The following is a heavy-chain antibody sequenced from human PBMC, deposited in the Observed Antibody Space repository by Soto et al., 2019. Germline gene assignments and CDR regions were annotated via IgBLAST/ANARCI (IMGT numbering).Heavy chain of an antibody. CDR2: TYYRFKWYN. CDR3: ARAYYYGSGSPPRFDP. J-gene: IGHJ5*02. V-gene: IGHV6-1*01. D-gene: IGHD3-10*01. CDR1: GDSVSSNSAA. Sequence: SQTLSLTCAISGDSVSSNSAAWNCIIHSPSRFLEWLGRTYYRFKWYNDYAVSVKSRITINPDTSKNQFSLQLNSVTPEDTAVYYCARAYYYGSGSPPRFDPWGQGTLVTVSS.